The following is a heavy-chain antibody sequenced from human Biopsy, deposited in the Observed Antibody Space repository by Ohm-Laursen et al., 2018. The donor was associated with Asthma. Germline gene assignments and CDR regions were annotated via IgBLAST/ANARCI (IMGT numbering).Heavy chain of an antibody. Sequence: GASVKVSCKASGYNFISFAIHWVRQAPGQRLEWMGWVNTGNGDTKYSQKFQSRVTITRDTSASTAYMELRNLRSEDTATYYCARTYYDFLTGQVKDVFGVWGQGTMVTVSS. J-gene: IGHJ3*01. V-gene: IGHV1-3*04. CDR2: VNTGNGDT. D-gene: IGHD3-9*01. CDR1: GYNFISFA. CDR3: ARTYYDFLTGQVKDVFGV.